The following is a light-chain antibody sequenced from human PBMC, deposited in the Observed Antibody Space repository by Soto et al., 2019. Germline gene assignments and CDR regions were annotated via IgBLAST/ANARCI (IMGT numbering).Light chain of an antibody. CDR3: AAWDDSLSGVV. V-gene: IGLV1-47*01. CDR2: RNS. Sequence: QAVVTQPPSASGTPGQRVTISCSGSSSNIGSNYVYWYQQLPGTVPQLLIYRNSERPSGVPDRFSGSKSGTSASLALSGLRSEDEADYNCAAWDDSLSGVVFGGGTKLTVL. CDR1: SSNIGSNY. J-gene: IGLJ2*01.